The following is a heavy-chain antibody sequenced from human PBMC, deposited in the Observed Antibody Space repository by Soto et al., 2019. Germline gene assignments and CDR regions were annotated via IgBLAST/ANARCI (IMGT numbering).Heavy chain of an antibody. CDR3: ARERSWGSSWYNHGWYYYYGMDV. CDR2: ISAYDGNT. D-gene: IGHD6-13*01. CDR1: GYTFTSYG. V-gene: IGHV1-18*01. Sequence: ASVKVSCKASGYTFTSYGISWVRQAPGQGLEWMGWISAYDGNTNYAQKLQGRVTMTTDTSTSTAYMELRSLRSDDTAVYYCARERSWGSSWYNHGWYYYYGMDVWGQGTTVTVSS. J-gene: IGHJ6*02.